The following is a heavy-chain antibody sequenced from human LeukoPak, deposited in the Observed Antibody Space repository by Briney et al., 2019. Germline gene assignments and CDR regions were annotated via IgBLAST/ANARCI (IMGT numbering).Heavy chain of an antibody. Sequence: ASVKVSCKASGGTFSSYAISWVRQAPGQGLEWMGGIIPIFGTANYAQKFQGRVTITADKSTSTAYMELSSLRSEDTAVFYCARGRPTTSIAAAGVNWFDPWGQGTLVTVSS. V-gene: IGHV1-69*06. D-gene: IGHD6-13*01. CDR2: IIPIFGTA. CDR1: GGTFSSYA. CDR3: ARGRPTTSIAAAGVNWFDP. J-gene: IGHJ5*02.